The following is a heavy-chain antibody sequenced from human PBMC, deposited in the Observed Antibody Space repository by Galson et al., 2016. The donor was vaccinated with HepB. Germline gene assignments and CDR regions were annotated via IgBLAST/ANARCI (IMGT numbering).Heavy chain of an antibody. CDR3: ARRMTMGYYYYIMDV. CDR1: GGSISSYF. J-gene: IGHJ6*02. D-gene: IGHD3-3*01. CDR2: IYYSGTT. Sequence: SETLSLTCTVSGGSISSYFWSWIRQPPGKGLEWIGYIYYSGTTKYNPSLNSRVTISVDTSKNQFSLRLSSVTAADTAVYYCARRMTMGYYYYIMDVWGQGTTVTVSS. V-gene: IGHV4-59*08.